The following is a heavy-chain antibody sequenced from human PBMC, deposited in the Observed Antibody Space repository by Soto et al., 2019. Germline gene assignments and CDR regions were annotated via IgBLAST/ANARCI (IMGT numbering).Heavy chain of an antibody. J-gene: IGHJ6*03. CDR3: ARSKASDYGDYVSFGYYYYMDV. D-gene: IGHD4-17*01. CDR1: GLTFSSYS. V-gene: IGHV3-48*01. Sequence: GGSLRLSCAASGLTFSSYSMNWVRQAPGKGLEWVSYISSSSSTIYYADSVKGRFTISRDNAKNSLYLQMNSLRAEDTAVYYCARSKASDYGDYVSFGYYYYMDVWGKGTTVTVSS. CDR2: ISSSSSTI.